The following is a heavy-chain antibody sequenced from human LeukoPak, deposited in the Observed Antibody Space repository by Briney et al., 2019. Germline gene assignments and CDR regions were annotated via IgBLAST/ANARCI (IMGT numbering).Heavy chain of an antibody. CDR3: ARSAGYFDY. V-gene: IGHV4-39*07. D-gene: IGHD6-19*01. J-gene: IGHJ4*02. CDR1: GGSVSSSSSY. CDR2: IYNGGSI. Sequence: SETLSLTCTVSGGSVSSSSSYWGWIRQPPGKGLEWIGTIYNGGSIDYNPSLKSRVTISVDTSKNQFSLKLSSVTAADTAVYYCARSAGYFDYWGQGTLVTVSS.